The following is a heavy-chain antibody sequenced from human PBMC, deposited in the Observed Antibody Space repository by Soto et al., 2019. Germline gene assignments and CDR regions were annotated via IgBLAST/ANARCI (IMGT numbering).Heavy chain of an antibody. D-gene: IGHD3-16*02. CDR1: GGSFSGYY. CDR2: INHSGST. J-gene: IGHJ4*02. V-gene: IGHV4-34*01. CDR3: ARGYRDLPSRPRVLDY. Sequence: SETLSLTCAVYGGSFSGYYWSWIRQPPGKGQEWIGEINHSGSTNYNPSLKSRVTISVDTSKNQFSLKLSSVTAADTAVYYCARGYRDLPSRPRVLDYWGQGTLVTVST.